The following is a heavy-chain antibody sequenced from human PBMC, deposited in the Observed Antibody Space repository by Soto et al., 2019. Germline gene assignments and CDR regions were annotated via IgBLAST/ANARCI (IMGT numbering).Heavy chain of an antibody. CDR1: AGSLGGYY. J-gene: IGHJ4*02. V-gene: IGHV4-34*01. Sequence: SETLSLTCAVYAGSLGGYYWSWNRQLPGKGMEWIGEINHSGTTNYNPSLKSRVTISVDTSKNQFSLKLSSVTAADTAVYYCARGEGYSYGTIFDYWGQGTLVTVSS. CDR2: INHSGTT. D-gene: IGHD5-18*01. CDR3: ARGEGYSYGTIFDY.